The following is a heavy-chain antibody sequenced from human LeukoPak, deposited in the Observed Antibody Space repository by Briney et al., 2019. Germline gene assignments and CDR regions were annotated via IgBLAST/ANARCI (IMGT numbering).Heavy chain of an antibody. CDR3: VKDREMGSGWAYFQH. V-gene: IGHV3-64D*06. D-gene: IGHD6-19*01. CDR2: IGRNGDST. Sequence: GGSLRLSCSASGFTFSTYAMHWVRQAPGKGLEYVSAIGRNGDSTYYADSVKGRFTISRDNSKNTLYLQMSSLRPEDTAVYYCVKDREMGSGWAYFQHWGQGTLVTVSS. J-gene: IGHJ1*01. CDR1: GFTFSTYA.